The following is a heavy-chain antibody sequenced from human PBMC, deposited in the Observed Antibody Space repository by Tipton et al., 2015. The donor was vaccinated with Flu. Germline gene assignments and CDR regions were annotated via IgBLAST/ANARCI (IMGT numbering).Heavy chain of an antibody. CDR3: ARDTYGDYAGY. V-gene: IGHV3-21*01. D-gene: IGHD4-23*01. CDR2: ISGSGTNI. J-gene: IGHJ4*02. CDR1: GLTFSSYN. Sequence: SLRLSCAASGLTFSSYNMNWVRQTPGKGLEWVAFISGSGTNIYYADSVRGRFAISRDNAKNSLYLQMSSLRAEDTGVYYCARDTYGDYAGYWGQGTLVTVSS.